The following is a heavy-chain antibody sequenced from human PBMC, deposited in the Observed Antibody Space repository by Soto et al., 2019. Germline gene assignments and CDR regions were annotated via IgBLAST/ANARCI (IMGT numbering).Heavy chain of an antibody. CDR2: ISYDESHK. CDR3: AKDRQGGLDVVVAAATDY. CDR1: GFTFSTYG. J-gene: IGHJ4*02. Sequence: QVQLVESGGGVVQPGKSLRLSCAASGFTFSTYGMHWVRQAPGKGLEWVALISYDESHKYYSHSVNGRFTISRDNSKNTVDLKMNSRKPVDRAGDYGAKDRQGGLDVVVAAATDYWGQGNLVTVSS. V-gene: IGHV3-30*18. D-gene: IGHD2-15*01.